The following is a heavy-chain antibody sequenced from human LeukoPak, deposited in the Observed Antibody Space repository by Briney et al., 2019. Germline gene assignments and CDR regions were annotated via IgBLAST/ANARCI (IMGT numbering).Heavy chain of an antibody. J-gene: IGHJ4*02. V-gene: IGHV3-48*04. D-gene: IGHD6-13*01. Sequence: GGSLRLSCAASGFTFSSYSMNWVRQAPGKGLEWVSYISSSGSTIYYADSVKGRFTISRDNAKNSLYLQMNSPRAEDTAVYYCATLTGIAAADRGDYWGQGTLVTVSS. CDR2: ISSSGSTI. CDR3: ATLTGIAAADRGDY. CDR1: GFTFSSYS.